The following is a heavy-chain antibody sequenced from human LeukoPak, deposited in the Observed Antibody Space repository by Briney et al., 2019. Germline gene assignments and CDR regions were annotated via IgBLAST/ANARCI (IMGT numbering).Heavy chain of an antibody. CDR3: AKGGDSVVVPAARDFDY. V-gene: IGHV3-23*01. J-gene: IGHJ4*02. Sequence: GASLRLSCAASGFTFSSYAMSWVRQAPGKGLEWVSAISGSGGSTYYADSVKGRFTISRDNSKNTLYLQMNSLRAEDTAVYYCAKGGDSVVVPAARDFDYWGQGTLVTVSS. CDR2: ISGSGGST. D-gene: IGHD2-2*01. CDR1: GFTFSSYA.